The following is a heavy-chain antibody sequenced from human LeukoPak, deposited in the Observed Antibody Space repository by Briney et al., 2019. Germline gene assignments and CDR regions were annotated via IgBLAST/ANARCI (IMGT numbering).Heavy chain of an antibody. D-gene: IGHD1-1*01. CDR3: AKEGLSSMNWDS. Sequence: PSETLSLTCTVSGDSISNYYWGWIRQPAGKGLEWIGRIHSSGGTNNNPSLESRLTMSVDTSKNQFSLELSSVTAADTAVYYCAKEGLSSMNWDSWGQGALVTASS. CDR1: GDSISNYY. V-gene: IGHV4-4*07. CDR2: IHSSGGT. J-gene: IGHJ4*02.